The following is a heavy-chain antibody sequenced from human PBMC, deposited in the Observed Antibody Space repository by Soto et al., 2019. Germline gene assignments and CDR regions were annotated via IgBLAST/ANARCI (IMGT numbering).Heavy chain of an antibody. V-gene: IGHV1-69*12. CDR3: AGGDGGADAFDL. D-gene: IGHD3-16*01. CDR1: GDTFDTYT. Sequence: QVQLVQSGTEVRKPGSSVNVSCQASGDTFDTYTFSWVRQAPGQGLQWMGEIIPMFRTTNYAPRFQGRLTLTADGSTRIVYMELNSLTLEDTAVYYCAGGDGGADAFDLWGQGTMIAVSS. J-gene: IGHJ3*01. CDR2: IIPMFRTT.